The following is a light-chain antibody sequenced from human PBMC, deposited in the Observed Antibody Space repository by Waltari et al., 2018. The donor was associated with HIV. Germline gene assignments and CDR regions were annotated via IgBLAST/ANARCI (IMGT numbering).Light chain of an antibody. CDR2: DNN. CDR3: ATWDSGLSAVV. V-gene: IGLV1-51*01. CDR1: SSNIGYNY. Sequence: QSVLTQPPSVSATPGQKVPISCSGSSSNIGYNYVFWYQQLPGTAPKLLIYDNNKRPSGIPDRFSGSKSGTSATLGITGLQTGDEADYYCATWDSGLSAVVFGGGTKLTVL. J-gene: IGLJ2*01.